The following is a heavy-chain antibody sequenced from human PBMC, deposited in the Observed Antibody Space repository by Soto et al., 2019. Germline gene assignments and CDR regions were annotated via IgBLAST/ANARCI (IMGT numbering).Heavy chain of an antibody. J-gene: IGHJ4*02. Sequence: GGSLRLSCAASGFTFSSYGMSWVRQAPGKGLEWVSSISGSGGSTYYPDSVKGRFTISRDNSKNTLYLQMNSLRAEDTAIYYCAKNQGSWSFDYWGQGTLVTVSS. CDR3: AKNQGSWSFDY. CDR2: ISGSGGST. D-gene: IGHD6-13*01. CDR1: GFTFSSYG. V-gene: IGHV3-23*01.